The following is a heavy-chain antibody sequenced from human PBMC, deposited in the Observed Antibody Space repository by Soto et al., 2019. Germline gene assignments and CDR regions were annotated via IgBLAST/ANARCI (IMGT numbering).Heavy chain of an antibody. CDR1: GCTLSDQW. Sequence: PGESVTISCKVSGCTLSDQWIVWVLHTPDKGLEWIGFVFLGDSDARYSPAFQGQVAMSADRSGTYLQWSSLKASDTGIYYCARRRGRCSDGVCYSWWFDPWGQGTRVTVSS. CDR3: ARRRGRCSDGVCYSWWFDP. D-gene: IGHD2-8*01. CDR2: VFLGDSDA. J-gene: IGHJ5*02. V-gene: IGHV5-51*01.